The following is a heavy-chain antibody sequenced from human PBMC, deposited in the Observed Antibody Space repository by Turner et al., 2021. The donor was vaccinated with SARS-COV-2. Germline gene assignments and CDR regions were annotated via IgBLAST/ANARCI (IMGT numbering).Heavy chain of an antibody. D-gene: IGHD3-22*01. CDR3: AGEEVVFRASHTLYYYGMDV. V-gene: IGHV4-39*01. CDR2: IYYSGST. CDR1: GGSISSSSYY. Sequence: QLQLQESGPGLVKPSETLSLTCTVPGGSISSSSYYWGWIRQPPGKGLEWIGSIYYSGSTYYNPSLKSLVTISVDTSKNQFSLKLSSVTAADTAVYDCAGEEVVFRASHTLYYYGMDVWGQGTTVTVSS. J-gene: IGHJ6*02.